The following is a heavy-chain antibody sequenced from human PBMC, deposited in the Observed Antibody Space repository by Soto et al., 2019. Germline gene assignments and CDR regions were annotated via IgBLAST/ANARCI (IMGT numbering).Heavy chain of an antibody. CDR1: VYTITELS. Sequence: ASVTLSCTFPVYTITELSIHWVRQAPGKGLEWMGGFDPEDGETIYAQKFQGRVTMTEDTSTDTAYMELSSLRSEDTAVYYCATGVTWDYWGQGILVTVSS. D-gene: IGHD2-21*02. CDR2: FDPEDGET. CDR3: ATGVTWDY. J-gene: IGHJ4*02. V-gene: IGHV1-24*01.